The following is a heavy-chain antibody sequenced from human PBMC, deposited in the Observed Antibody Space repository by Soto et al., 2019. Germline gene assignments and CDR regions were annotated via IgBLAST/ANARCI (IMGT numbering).Heavy chain of an antibody. J-gene: IGHJ5*02. CDR1: GLSLSTRGVG. CDR3: AQRVSVSTNHNVGWFEP. D-gene: IGHD1-1*01. Sequence: QITLKESGPALMEPTQTLTLTCSLSGLSLSTRGVGVGCRRQAPGKALECLAIIYWDNDKRYNPSLKTRLTSTNDASKNEWVLSMTSTEPVDTAIYYCAQRVSVSTNHNVGWFEPWGQGAQVTVS. V-gene: IGHV2-5*02. CDR2: IYWDNDK.